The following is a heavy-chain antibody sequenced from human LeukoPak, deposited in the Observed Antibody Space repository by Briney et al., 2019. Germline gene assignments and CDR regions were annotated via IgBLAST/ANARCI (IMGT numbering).Heavy chain of an antibody. D-gene: IGHD1-26*01. J-gene: IGHJ5*02. CDR2: ISYDGSSK. V-gene: IGHV3-30*18. Sequence: AGSLRLSCAASGFTFSSYGIHWVRQAPGEGLEWVAVISYDGSSKYYADSVKGRFTISRDNSKNTLHLQMNSLRAEDTAVYYCAKDGGSYLNWIDPWGQGTLVTVSS. CDR1: GFTFSSYG. CDR3: AKDGGSYLNWIDP.